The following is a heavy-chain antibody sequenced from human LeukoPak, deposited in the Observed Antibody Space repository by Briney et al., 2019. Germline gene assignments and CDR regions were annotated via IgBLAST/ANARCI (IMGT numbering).Heavy chain of an antibody. CDR3: ARDVVVPAAIPVN. Sequence: GGSLRLSCAASGFTFSSYAMHWVRQAPGKGLEWVAVISYDGSNKYYADSVKGRFTISRDNSKNTLYLQMNSLRAEDTAVYYCARDVVVPAAIPVNWGQGTLVTVSS. J-gene: IGHJ4*02. D-gene: IGHD2-2*02. CDR2: ISYDGSNK. V-gene: IGHV3-30-3*01. CDR1: GFTFSSYA.